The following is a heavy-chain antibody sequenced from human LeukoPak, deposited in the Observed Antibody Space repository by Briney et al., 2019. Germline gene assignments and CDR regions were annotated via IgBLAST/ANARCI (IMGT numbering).Heavy chain of an antibody. CDR2: IYSGGST. V-gene: IGHV3-66*01. J-gene: IGHJ3*02. CDR3: ASDRGDYGDDRAFDI. D-gene: IGHD4-17*01. CDR1: GFTVSSNY. Sequence: PGGSLRLSCAASGFTVSSNYMSWVRQAPGKGLEWVSVIYSGGSTYYADSVKGRFTISRDNSKNPLYLQMNSLRAEDTAVYYCASDRGDYGDDRAFDIWGQGTMVTVSS.